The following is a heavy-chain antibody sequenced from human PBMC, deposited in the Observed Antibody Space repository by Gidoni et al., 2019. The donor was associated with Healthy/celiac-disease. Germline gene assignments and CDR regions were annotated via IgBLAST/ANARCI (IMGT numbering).Heavy chain of an antibody. J-gene: IGHJ6*02. CDR3: ARDKARLYYGSGSYRYYYYGMDV. CDR1: GFTFSDYY. Sequence: QVQLVESGGGLVKPGGSLRLSCAASGFTFSDYYMRWIRQAPGKGLGWVSYISSSGSTIYYADSVKGRFTISRDNAKNSLYLQMNSLRAEDTAVYYCARDKARLYYGSGSYRYYYYGMDVWGQGTTVTVSS. CDR2: ISSSGSTI. D-gene: IGHD3-10*01. V-gene: IGHV3-11*01.